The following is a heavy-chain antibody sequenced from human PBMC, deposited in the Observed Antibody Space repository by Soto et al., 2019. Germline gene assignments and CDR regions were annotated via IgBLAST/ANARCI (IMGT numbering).Heavy chain of an antibody. V-gene: IGHV3-53*01. J-gene: IGHJ6*02. D-gene: IGHD3-22*01. CDR1: GFTVSSNY. Sequence: GGSLRLSCAASGFTVSSNYMSWVRQAPGKGLEWVSVIYSGGSTYYADSVKGRFTISRDNSKNTLYLQMDSLRAEDTAVYYCARVGNYYDSSGGPYGMDVWGQGTKVTVS. CDR3: ARVGNYYDSSGGPYGMDV. CDR2: IYSGGST.